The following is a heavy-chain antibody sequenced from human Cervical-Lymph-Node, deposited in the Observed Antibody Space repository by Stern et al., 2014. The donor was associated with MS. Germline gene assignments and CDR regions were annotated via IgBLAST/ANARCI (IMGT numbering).Heavy chain of an antibody. CDR1: GYSFTIYY. V-gene: IGHV5-51*01. CDR3: ARHVQGFDY. J-gene: IGHJ4*02. CDR2: IYPYDSDT. Sequence: EVQLVQSGAEVKKPGESLKISCKLSGYSFTIYYIAWVRQMPGKVLEWIGVIYPYDSDTTSSPSFQSQVTISADKSIPTAYLQWSSLRASDTAMYYCARHVQGFDYWGQGTLVTVSS.